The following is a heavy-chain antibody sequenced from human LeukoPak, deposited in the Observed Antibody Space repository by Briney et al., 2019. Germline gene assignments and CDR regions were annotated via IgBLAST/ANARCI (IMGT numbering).Heavy chain of an antibody. V-gene: IGHV3-11*01. CDR2: ISCSGSTI. CDR3: ARKDIVLMVYAMAAPSVIDY. CDR1: GFIYSDYY. D-gene: IGHD2-8*01. Sequence: GGSLRLSCAASGFIYSDYYMSWIRQAPGKALEWVSYISCSGSTIYYADFVKGRFTIFRDNVTNSLYLQMKGLRAEGTAVYDCARKDIVLMVYAMAAPSVIDYWGQGTLVTVSS. J-gene: IGHJ4*02.